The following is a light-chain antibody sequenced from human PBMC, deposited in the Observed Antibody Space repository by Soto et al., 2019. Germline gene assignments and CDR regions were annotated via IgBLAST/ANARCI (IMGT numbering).Light chain of an antibody. Sequence: QSALTQPASVSGSPGQSITIACTGTSSDVGSHIAVSWYQQPPGKAPKLIIYEGTKRPSGISNRFSGSKSGNTASLTISGLQAEDEADYYCCSYTDTGTFVFGTGTKLTV. V-gene: IGLV2-23*01. J-gene: IGLJ1*01. CDR1: SSDVGSHIA. CDR3: CSYTDTGTFV. CDR2: EGT.